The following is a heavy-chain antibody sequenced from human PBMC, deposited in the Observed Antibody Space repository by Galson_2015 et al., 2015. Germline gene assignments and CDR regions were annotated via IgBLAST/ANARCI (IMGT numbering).Heavy chain of an antibody. J-gene: IGHJ4*02. Sequence: QSGAEVKKPGESLQISCKGSGYSFTTYWLGWVRQMPGKGLEWMGIIYPDDSDTTYSPSFQGQVTISADKSISTAYLQWSSLKASDTAMYYCARPLEMATMRSFAYWGQGTLVTVSS. V-gene: IGHV5-51*01. CDR3: ARPLEMATMRSFAY. D-gene: IGHD5-24*01. CDR2: IYPDDSDT. CDR1: GYSFTTYW.